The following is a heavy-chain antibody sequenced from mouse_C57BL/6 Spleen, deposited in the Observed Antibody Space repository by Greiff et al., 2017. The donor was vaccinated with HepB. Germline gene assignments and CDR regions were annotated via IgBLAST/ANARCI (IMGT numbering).Heavy chain of an antibody. CDR2: IWSGGST. D-gene: IGHD2-5*01. Sequence: VQLKESGPGLVQPSQSLSITCTVSGFSLTSYGVHWVRQSPGKGLEWLGVIWSGGSTDYNAAFISRLSISKDNSKSQVFFKMNSLQADDTAIYYCARKGSNYGPYEMDYWGQGTSVTVSS. CDR1: GFSLTSYG. CDR3: ARKGSNYGPYEMDY. J-gene: IGHJ4*01. V-gene: IGHV2-2*01.